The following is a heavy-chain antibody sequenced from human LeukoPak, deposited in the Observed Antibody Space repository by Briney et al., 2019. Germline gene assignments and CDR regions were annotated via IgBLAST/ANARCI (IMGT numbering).Heavy chain of an antibody. V-gene: IGHV7-4-1*02. Sequence: AASVKVSCKASGYTFTSYAMNWVRQAPGQGLEWMGWINTNTGNPTYAQGFTGRFVFSLDTSVSTAYLQISSLKAEDTAVYYCARDPVLRYFDWLFPEVDSYFDYWGQGTLVTVSS. CDR1: GYTFTSYA. D-gene: IGHD3-9*01. J-gene: IGHJ4*02. CDR2: INTNTGNP. CDR3: ARDPVLRYFDWLFPEVDSYFDY.